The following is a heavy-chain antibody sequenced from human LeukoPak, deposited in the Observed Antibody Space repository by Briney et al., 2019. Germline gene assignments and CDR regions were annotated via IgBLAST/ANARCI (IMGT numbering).Heavy chain of an antibody. CDR1: GGSLSSGDYY. CDR2: IYYSRST. Sequence: SETLSLTCTVSGGSLSSGDYYWGWIRQPPGKGLEWIGYIYYSRSTYYNPSLKIRVNISVDTSKNQFSLKLTSVTAADTAVYYCARVPLYFYGSYRFDYWGQGTLVTVSS. V-gene: IGHV4-30-4*01. CDR3: ARVPLYFYGSYRFDY. J-gene: IGHJ4*02. D-gene: IGHD3-10*01.